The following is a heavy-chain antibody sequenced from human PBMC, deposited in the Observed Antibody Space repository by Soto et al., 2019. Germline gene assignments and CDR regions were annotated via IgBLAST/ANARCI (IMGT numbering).Heavy chain of an antibody. Sequence: QVQLVESEGGVVQPGRFLRLSCAASGFTFSSYAMHWVRQAPGKGLEWVAVISYDGSNKYYADSVKGRFTISRDNSKNTLYLQMNSLRAEDTAVYYCARDNGVVSGSCYGYWGQGTLVTVSS. CDR2: ISYDGSNK. J-gene: IGHJ4*02. CDR1: GFTFSSYA. CDR3: ARDNGVVSGSCYGY. D-gene: IGHD2-15*01. V-gene: IGHV3-30-3*01.